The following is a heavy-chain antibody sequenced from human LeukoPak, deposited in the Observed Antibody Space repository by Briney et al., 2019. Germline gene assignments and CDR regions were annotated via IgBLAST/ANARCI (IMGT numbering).Heavy chain of an antibody. CDR3: AREEEGELPDY. D-gene: IGHD1-26*01. V-gene: IGHV3-30*03. J-gene: IGHJ4*02. CDR1: GFPFSAYA. Sequence: GGALRLFCAASGFPFSAYALHWVRQASGKGLEPLAIVSFDASIEQYTDSVRGRFTVSRDNSKNTVYLQMNSLRTDDTARYFCAREEEGELPDYWGQGTLVTVSS. CDR2: VSFDASIE.